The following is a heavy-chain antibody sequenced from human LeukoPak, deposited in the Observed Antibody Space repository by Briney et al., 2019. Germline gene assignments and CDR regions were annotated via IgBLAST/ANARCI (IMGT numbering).Heavy chain of an antibody. D-gene: IGHD4-17*01. CDR1: GFSLSGYW. CDR3: ASEPYDYGDYGPY. J-gene: IGHJ4*02. Sequence: GGSLRLSCSASGFSLSGYWMSWVRQAPGKGLEWVANIKQDGSEKYYVDSVKGRFTISRDNAKNSLYQQMNSLRAEDTAVYYCASEPYDYGDYGPYWGQGTLVTVSS. CDR2: IKQDGSEK. V-gene: IGHV3-7*01.